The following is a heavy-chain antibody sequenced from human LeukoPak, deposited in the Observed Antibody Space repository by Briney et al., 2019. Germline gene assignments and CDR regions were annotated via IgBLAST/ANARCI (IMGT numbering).Heavy chain of an antibody. V-gene: IGHV1-69*06. J-gene: IGHJ6*04. CDR1: GGTFSSYA. CDR2: IIPIFGTA. D-gene: IGHD6-19*01. Sequence: SVKVSCKASGGTFSSYAISWVRQAPGQGLEWMGGIIPIFGTANYAQKFQGRVTITADKSTSTAYMELSSLRSEDTAVYYCATGSQYSSGWDPGHYYGMDVWGKGTTVTVS. CDR3: ATGSQYSSGWDPGHYYGMDV.